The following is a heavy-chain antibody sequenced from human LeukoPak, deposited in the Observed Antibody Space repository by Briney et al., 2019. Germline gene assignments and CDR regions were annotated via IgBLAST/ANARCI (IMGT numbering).Heavy chain of an antibody. CDR1: GFTFSSYE. Sequence: GGSLRLSCAASGFTFSSYEMNWVRQAPGKGLEWVSYISSSGSTIYYADSVKGRFTISRDNAKNSLYLQMNSLRAEDTAVYYCAREGVPGGSYETYYYYYYMDVWGKGTTVTVSS. CDR2: ISSSGSTI. V-gene: IGHV3-48*03. D-gene: IGHD2-15*01. J-gene: IGHJ6*03. CDR3: AREGVPGGSYETYYYYYYMDV.